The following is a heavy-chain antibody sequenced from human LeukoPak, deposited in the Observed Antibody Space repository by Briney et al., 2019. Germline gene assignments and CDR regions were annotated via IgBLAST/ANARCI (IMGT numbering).Heavy chain of an antibody. CDR2: IYPRDGST. V-gene: IGHV1-46*01. CDR1: GYTFTGYY. CDR3: ARDQEGFDY. Sequence: ASVKVSCTASGYTFTGYYIHWVRQAPGQGLEWMGMIYPRDGSTSYAQKFQGRVTVTRDTSTSTVHMELSGLRSEDTAVYYCARDQEGFDYWGQGTLVTVSS. J-gene: IGHJ4*02.